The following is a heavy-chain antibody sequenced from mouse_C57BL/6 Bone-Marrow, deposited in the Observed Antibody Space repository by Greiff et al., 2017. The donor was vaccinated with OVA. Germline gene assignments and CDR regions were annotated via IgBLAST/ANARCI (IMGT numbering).Heavy chain of an antibody. J-gene: IGHJ4*01. Sequence: QVQLKESGPELVKPGASVKISCKASGYAFSSSWMNWVKQRPGKGLEWIGRIYPGDGDTNYNGKFKGKATLTSDTSSSTAYMQLSSLTSEDSAIYFCARIGYYAMDYWGQGTSVTVSS. CDR2: IYPGDGDT. V-gene: IGHV1-82*01. CDR3: ARIGYYAMDY. CDR1: GYAFSSSW.